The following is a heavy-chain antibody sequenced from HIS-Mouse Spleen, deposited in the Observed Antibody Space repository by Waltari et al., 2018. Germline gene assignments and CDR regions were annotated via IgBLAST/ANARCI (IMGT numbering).Heavy chain of an antibody. J-gene: IGHJ4*02. CDR1: SSYA. V-gene: IGHV3-23*01. D-gene: IGHD3-10*01. CDR2: ISGSGGRT. CDR3: AQNYYGSGSYYY. Sequence: SSYAMSWVRQAQGKGLEWVSAISGSGGRTYYADSVKGRFTISRDNSKNTLYLQMNSLRAEDTAVYYCAQNYYGSGSYYYWGQGTLVTVSS.